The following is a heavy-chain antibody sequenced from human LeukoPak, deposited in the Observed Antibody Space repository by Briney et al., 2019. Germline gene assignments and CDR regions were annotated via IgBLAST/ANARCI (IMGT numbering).Heavy chain of an antibody. D-gene: IGHD4-17*01. CDR3: ARRAYGDDSFDY. CDR1: GSTVRRYS. V-gene: IGHV3-48*02. J-gene: IGHJ4*02. CDR2: ITSGSSPI. Sequence: GGSLRLSCAASGSTVRRYSMNWVRQAPGKGLEWVSYITSGSSPIYYADSVKGRFTISRDNAKNSLYLQMNSLRDEDTAVYYCARRAYGDDSFDYWGQGTLVTVSS.